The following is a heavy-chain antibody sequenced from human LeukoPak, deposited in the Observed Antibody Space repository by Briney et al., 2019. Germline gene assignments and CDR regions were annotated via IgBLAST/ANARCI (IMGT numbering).Heavy chain of an antibody. D-gene: IGHD5-18*01. CDR3: ARLLRRDTYYFDY. Sequence: PSETLSLTCTVSGGSISSTSYYWGWIRQPPGKGLEWIGSISYSGSTYYNPSLKSRVTISVDTSKNQFSLKLGSVTAADTAVYYCARLLRRDTYYFDYWGQGTLVTVSS. CDR2: ISYSGST. V-gene: IGHV4-39*01. J-gene: IGHJ4*02. CDR1: GGSISSTSYY.